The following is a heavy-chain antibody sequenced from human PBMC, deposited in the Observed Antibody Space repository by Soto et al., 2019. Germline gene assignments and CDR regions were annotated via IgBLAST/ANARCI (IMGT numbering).Heavy chain of an antibody. CDR2: INHSGST. CDR3: ARGGRYYGSGSYSH. CDR1: GGSFSGYY. V-gene: IGHV4-34*01. Sequence: SETLSLTCAVYGGSFSGYYWSWIRQPPGKGLEWIGEINHSGSTNYNPSLKSRVTISVDTSKNQFSLKLSSVTAADTAVYYCARGGRYYGSGSYSHWGQGTLVTVSS. J-gene: IGHJ4*02. D-gene: IGHD3-10*01.